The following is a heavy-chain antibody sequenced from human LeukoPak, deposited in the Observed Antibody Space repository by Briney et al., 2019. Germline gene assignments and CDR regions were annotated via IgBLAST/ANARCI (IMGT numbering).Heavy chain of an antibody. V-gene: IGHV4-59*08. CDR1: GGSISSYY. CDR3: ARRSGGYSSGWSGRDYWYFDL. D-gene: IGHD6-19*01. Sequence: SETLSLTCTVSGGSISSYYWSWIRQPPGKGLEWIGYIYYSGSTNYNPSLKSRGTISVDTSKNQFSLKLSSVTAADTAVYYCARRSGGYSSGWSGRDYWYFDLWGRGTLVTVSS. J-gene: IGHJ2*01. CDR2: IYYSGST.